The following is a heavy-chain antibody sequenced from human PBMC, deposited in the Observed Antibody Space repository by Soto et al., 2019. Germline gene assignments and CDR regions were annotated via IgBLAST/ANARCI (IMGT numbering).Heavy chain of an antibody. CDR1: GFSFSSST. CDR2: FSYDGIYE. V-gene: IGHV3-30*04. D-gene: IGHD3-9*01. Sequence: PGGSLRLSCAASGFSFSSSTIHWVRQAPGKGLEWVSVFSYDGIYEFYADSVKGRFTISRDNSKNTVFLLMNSLRAEDTALYYCARDREPDGIWTFDSWGQGTLVTVSS. CDR3: ARDREPDGIWTFDS. J-gene: IGHJ4*02.